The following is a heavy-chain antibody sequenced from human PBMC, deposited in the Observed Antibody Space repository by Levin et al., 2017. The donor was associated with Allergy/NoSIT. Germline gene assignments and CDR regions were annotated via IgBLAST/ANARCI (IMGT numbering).Heavy chain of an antibody. CDR1: GFTFSSYG. CDR3: AKLGYSYGPDY. CDR2: ISYDGSNK. V-gene: IGHV3-30*18. Sequence: LSLTCAASGFTFSSYGMHWVRQAPGKGLEWVAVISYDGSNKYYADSVKGRFTISRDNSKNTLYLQMNSLRAEDTAVYYCAKLGYSYGPDYWGQGTLVTVSS. D-gene: IGHD5-18*01. J-gene: IGHJ4*02.